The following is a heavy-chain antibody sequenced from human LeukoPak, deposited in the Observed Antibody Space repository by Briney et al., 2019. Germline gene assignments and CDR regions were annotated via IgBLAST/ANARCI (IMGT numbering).Heavy chain of an antibody. CDR3: AKDIGSQRYYGMDV. D-gene: IGHD3-16*02. CDR2: ISYDGSNK. J-gene: IGHJ6*02. CDR1: GFTFSSYA. Sequence: GGSLRLSCAASGFTFSSYAMHWVRQAPGKGLEWVAVISYDGSNKYYADSVKGRFTISRDDSKNTLYLQMNSLRAEDTALYYCAKDIGSQRYYGMDVWGQGTTVTVSS. V-gene: IGHV3-30-3*01.